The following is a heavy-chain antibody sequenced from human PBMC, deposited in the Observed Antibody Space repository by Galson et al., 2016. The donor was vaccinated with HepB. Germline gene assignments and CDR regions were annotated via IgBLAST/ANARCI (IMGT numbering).Heavy chain of an antibody. J-gene: IGHJ4*02. CDR3: ARGLGSGSYDVLREFDY. CDR1: GFSLSTTGMC. D-gene: IGHD3-10*01. CDR2: IDWDDDT. Sequence: PALVKPTQTLTLTCSFSGFSLSTTGMCVSWIRQPPGKALEWLALIDWDDDTYYTTSTSLKTRLTISKDTSKNQVVLTMTNVDPADTATYYCARGLGSGSYDVLREFDYWGQGTLVTVSS. V-gene: IGHV2-70*01.